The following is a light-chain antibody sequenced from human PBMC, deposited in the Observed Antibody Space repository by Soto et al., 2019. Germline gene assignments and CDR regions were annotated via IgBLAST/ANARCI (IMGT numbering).Light chain of an antibody. Sequence: DIQMTQSPSSLSASVGDRGTITCRASQSISSYLNWYQQKPGKAPKLLIYAASSLQSGVPSRFSGSGSGTDFTLIISRLQPEDFAPYYCQQRYSTFTWTFGQGSKVEIK. CDR3: QQRYSTFTWT. J-gene: IGKJ1*01. CDR2: AAS. CDR1: QSISSY. V-gene: IGKV1-39*01.